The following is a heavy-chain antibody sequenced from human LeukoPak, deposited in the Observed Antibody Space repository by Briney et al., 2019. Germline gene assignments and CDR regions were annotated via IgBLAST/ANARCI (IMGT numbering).Heavy chain of an antibody. CDR2: ISGSGGST. CDR1: GFTFRSYA. J-gene: IGHJ5*02. D-gene: IGHD3-3*01. Sequence: PGGSLRLSCAASGFTFRSYAMSWVRQAPGKGLEWVSAISGSGGSTYYADSVKGRFTISRDNSKNTLYLQMNSLRAEDTSVYYCAKGSLRFLESNWFDPWGQGTLVTVSS. CDR3: AKGSLRFLESNWFDP. V-gene: IGHV3-23*01.